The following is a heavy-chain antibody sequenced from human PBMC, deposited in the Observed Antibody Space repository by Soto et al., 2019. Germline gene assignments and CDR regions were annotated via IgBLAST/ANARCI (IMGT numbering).Heavy chain of an antibody. CDR1: GFTFDNYA. V-gene: IGHV3-23*01. Sequence: EVQLLESGGGLVQPGGSLRLSCAASGFTFDNYAMSWVRRAPGKGLEWASGSRGGGGTTSYADSVRGRFTISSDNSKSILYLQMKNPGAEDTAGYYCAKANSGYSCFYELDYLVQGALVSVSS. J-gene: IGHJ4*02. CDR3: AKANSGYSCFYELDY. D-gene: IGHD5-12*01. CDR2: SRGGGGTT.